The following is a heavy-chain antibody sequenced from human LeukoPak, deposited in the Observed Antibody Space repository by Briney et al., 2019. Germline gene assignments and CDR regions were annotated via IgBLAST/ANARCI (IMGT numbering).Heavy chain of an antibody. V-gene: IGHV1-2*02. Sequence: GASVKVSCKASGGTFSSYAISWVRQAPGQGLEWMGWINPNSGGTNYAQKFQGRVTMTRDTSISTAYMELSRLRSDDTAVYYCARDYTTPFRGTIFGDFDYWGQGTLVTVSS. D-gene: IGHD3-3*01. CDR3: ARDYTTPFRGTIFGDFDY. J-gene: IGHJ4*02. CDR2: INPNSGGT. CDR1: GGTFSSYA.